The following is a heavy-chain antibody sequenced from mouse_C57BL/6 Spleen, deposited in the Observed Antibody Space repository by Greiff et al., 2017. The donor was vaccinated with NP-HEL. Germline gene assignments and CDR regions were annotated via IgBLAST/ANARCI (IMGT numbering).Heavy chain of an antibody. CDR1: GYTFTDYY. D-gene: IGHD2-4*01. J-gene: IGHJ4*01. CDR2: IYPGSGNT. V-gene: IGHV1-76*01. Sequence: QVQLKESGAELVRPGASVKLSCKASGYTFTDYYINWVKQRPGQGLEWIARIYPGSGNTYYNEKFKGKATLTAEKSSSTAYMQLSSLTSEDSAVYFCARERDYDYGDAMDYWGQGTSVTVSS. CDR3: ARERDYDYGDAMDY.